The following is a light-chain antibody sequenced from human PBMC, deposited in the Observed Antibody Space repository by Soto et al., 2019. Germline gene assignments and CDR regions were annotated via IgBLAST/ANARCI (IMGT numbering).Light chain of an antibody. V-gene: IGKV4-1*01. CDR2: WAS. CDR1: QSVLYTSKKKNS. Sequence: DIVMTQSPDSLAVSLGERATINCKSSQSVLYTSKKKNSLAGYQQKPGQPLKWLIYWASTLESGVPDRFSGSGSETDFTLTISTLQAEDVAIYYCQQYYDNPWTFGQGTKVEIK. J-gene: IGKJ1*01. CDR3: QQYYDNPWT.